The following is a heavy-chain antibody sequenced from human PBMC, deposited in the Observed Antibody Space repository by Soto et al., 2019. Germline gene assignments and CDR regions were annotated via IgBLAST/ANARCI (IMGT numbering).Heavy chain of an antibody. CDR2: IIPILGIA. V-gene: IGHV1-69*08. Sequence: QVQLVQSGAEVKKPGSSVKVSCKASGGTFSSYTISWVRQAPGQGLEWMGRIIPILGIANYAQKFQGRVTITADKSTSTAYRELSSLRSEDTAVYYCARDASLNDYGDYKGWGQGTLVTVSS. J-gene: IGHJ4*02. D-gene: IGHD4-17*01. CDR3: ARDASLNDYGDYKG. CDR1: GGTFSSYT.